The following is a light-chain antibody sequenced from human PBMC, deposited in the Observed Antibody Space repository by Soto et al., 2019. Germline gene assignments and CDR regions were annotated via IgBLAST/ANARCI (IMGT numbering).Light chain of an antibody. CDR2: WAS. J-gene: IGKJ5*01. CDR1: QSVLSTSNNENF. Sequence: DFVMTQSPYSLAVSLGDRATINCKSSQSVLSTSNNENFLAWFQQKPGQPPKLLISWASTRESGVPDRFSGSGSGTDFTLTISTLQAEDVAVYYCQQYHSDPITFGQGTRLEI. CDR3: QQYHSDPIT. V-gene: IGKV4-1*01.